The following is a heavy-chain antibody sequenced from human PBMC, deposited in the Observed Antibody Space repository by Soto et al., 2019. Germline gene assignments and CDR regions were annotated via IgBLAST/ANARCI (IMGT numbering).Heavy chain of an antibody. CDR1: GFTFSNAW. J-gene: IGHJ4*01. V-gene: IGHV3-15*07. D-gene: IGHD3-22*01. CDR2: VKSKNDGGTT. Sequence: PGGSLRLSCAAPGFTFSNAWINWVRQAPGKGLEWVGRVKSKNDGGTTDFAAPVKGRFAISRDDSKNMVYLEMNSLQTEDTAIYYCTTDSYITSIIVRFDYWGHGTLVTVSS. CDR3: TTDSYITSIIVRFDY.